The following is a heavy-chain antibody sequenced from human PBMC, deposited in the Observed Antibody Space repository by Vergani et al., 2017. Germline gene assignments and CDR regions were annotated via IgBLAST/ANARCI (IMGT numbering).Heavy chain of an antibody. CDR2: INHSGST. CDR3: ARVRAAGTFNYYYYYGMDV. V-gene: IGHV4-34*01. CDR1: GGSFSGYY. J-gene: IGHJ6*02. Sequence: QVQLQQWGAGLLKPSETLSLTCAVYGGSFSGYYWSWIRQPPGKGLEWIGEINHSGSTNYNPSLKSRVTISVVTSKNQFSRKLSSVTAADTAVYYCARVRAAGTFNYYYYYGMDVWGQGTTVTVSS. D-gene: IGHD6-13*01.